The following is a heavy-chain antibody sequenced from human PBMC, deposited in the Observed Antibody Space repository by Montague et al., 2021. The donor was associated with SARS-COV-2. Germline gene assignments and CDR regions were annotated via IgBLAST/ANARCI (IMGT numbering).Heavy chain of an antibody. V-gene: IGHV3-30-3*01. CDR3: ARARRGGYYDSLDY. CDR2: ISYDGSNK. D-gene: IGHD3-22*01. CDR1: GFTFSSYA. Sequence: SLRLSCAASGFTFSSYAMHGVRQAPGKGLEWVAVISYDGSNKYYADSVKGRFTISRDNSKNTLYLQMNSLRAEDTAVYYCARARRGGYYDSLDYWGQGTLVTVSS. J-gene: IGHJ4*02.